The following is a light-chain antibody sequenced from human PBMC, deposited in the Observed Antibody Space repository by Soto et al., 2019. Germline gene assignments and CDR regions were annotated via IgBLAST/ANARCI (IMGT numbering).Light chain of an antibody. CDR2: GVS. J-gene: IGKJ1*01. CDR3: XQXYKGWT. CDR1: QSVGRS. V-gene: IGKV1-5*01. Sequence: DIQMTQSPSTLSASVGDRVTITCRASQSVGRSLAWYQQQRGKAPKLLIYGVSTLESGVPSRFSGFGSGTEFTLSISSLQXGXFGXXYCXQXYKGWTFGQGTRV.